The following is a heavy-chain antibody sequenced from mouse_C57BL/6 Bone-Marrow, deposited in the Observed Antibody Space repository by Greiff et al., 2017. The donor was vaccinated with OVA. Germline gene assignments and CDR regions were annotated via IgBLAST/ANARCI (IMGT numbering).Heavy chain of an antibody. D-gene: IGHD1-1*01. CDR2: INPSSGST. CDR3: ASHYGSSPFDY. J-gene: IGHJ2*01. Sequence: VQLQQSGAELARPGASVKMSCKASGYTFTSYTMHWVKQRPGQGLEWIGYINPSSGSTKYNQKFKDKATLTADKSSSTAYMQLSSLTSEDSAVYYCASHYGSSPFDYWGQGTTLTVSS. V-gene: IGHV1-4*01. CDR1: GYTFTSYT.